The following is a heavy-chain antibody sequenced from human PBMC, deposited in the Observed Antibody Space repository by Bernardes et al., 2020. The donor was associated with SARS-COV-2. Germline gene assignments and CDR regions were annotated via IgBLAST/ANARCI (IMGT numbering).Heavy chain of an antibody. CDR2: IWYDGSNK. J-gene: IGHJ4*02. CDR1: GFTFSTYG. V-gene: IGHV3-33*01. D-gene: IGHD1-26*01. CDR3: AREGVVGATTGLDY. Sequence: GGSLRLSCAASGFTFSTYGMHWVRQAPGKGLEWVAVIWYDGSNKYYADSVKGRFTISRDNSKNTLYLQMNSLRAEDTAVYYCAREGVVGATTGLDYWGQGTLVTVSS.